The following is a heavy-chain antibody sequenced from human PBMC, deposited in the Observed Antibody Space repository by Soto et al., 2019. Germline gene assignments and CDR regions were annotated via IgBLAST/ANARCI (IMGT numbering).Heavy chain of an antibody. D-gene: IGHD5-12*01. CDR1: GGSFSGYY. Sequence: PSETLSLTCAVYGGSFSGYYWSWIRQPPGKGLEWIGEINHSGSTNYNPSLKSRVTISVDTSKNQFSLKLSSVTAADTAVYYCARVIVATISPPRTTPKTYGMDVWGQGTTVTVSS. CDR2: INHSGST. V-gene: IGHV4-34*01. J-gene: IGHJ6*02. CDR3: ARVIVATISPPRTTPKTYGMDV.